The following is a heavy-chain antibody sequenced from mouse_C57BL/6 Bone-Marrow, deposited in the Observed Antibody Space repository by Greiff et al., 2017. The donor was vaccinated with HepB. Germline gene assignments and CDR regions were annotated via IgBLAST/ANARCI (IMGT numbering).Heavy chain of an antibody. CDR3: TTDARAWFAY. Sequence: VHVKQSGAELVRPGASVKLSCTASGFNIKDDYMHWVKQRPEQGLEWIGWIDPENGDTEYASKFQGKATITADTSSNTAYLQLSSLTSEDTAVYYCTTDARAWFAYWGQGTLVTVSA. CDR1: GFNIKDDY. CDR2: IDPENGDT. V-gene: IGHV14-4*01. J-gene: IGHJ3*01.